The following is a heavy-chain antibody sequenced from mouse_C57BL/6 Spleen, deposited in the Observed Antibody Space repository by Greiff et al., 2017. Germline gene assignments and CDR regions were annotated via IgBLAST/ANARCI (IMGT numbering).Heavy chain of an antibody. Sequence: QVQLQQSGAELAQPGASVKLSCKASGYTFTSYWMHWVQQRPGKGLEWIGYINPSSGYTKYIQTFKDNFTLAADKSSSTVYMQLSSLTYEDYEVDYCARANSNCRSAVDYWGQGTSVTVSS. J-gene: IGHJ4*01. CDR3: ARANSNCRSAVDY. CDR1: GYTFTSYW. D-gene: IGHD2-5*01. CDR2: INPSSGYT. V-gene: IGHV1-7*01.